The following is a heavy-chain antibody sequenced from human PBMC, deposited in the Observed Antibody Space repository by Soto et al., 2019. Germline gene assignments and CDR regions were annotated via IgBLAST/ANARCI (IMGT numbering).Heavy chain of an antibody. Sequence: QVQVRESGPGLVKPAETLSLTCTVSGAPITINYWCWIRQPPGKGLEWIGYIYYSGSTTYNPPLKSRVTMSADTSKDQYSVKLNSVTAADTAVYYCARDAGGPYDHWGCGILVTVSS. D-gene: IGHD2-15*01. CDR1: GAPITINY. CDR3: ARDAGGPYDH. CDR2: IYYSGST. V-gene: IGHV4-59*01. J-gene: IGHJ4*01.